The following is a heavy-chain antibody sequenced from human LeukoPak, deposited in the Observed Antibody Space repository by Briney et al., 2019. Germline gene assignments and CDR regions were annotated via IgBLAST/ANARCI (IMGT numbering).Heavy chain of an antibody. V-gene: IGHV1-2*06. Sequence: ASVKVSCKASGYTFIGYYMHWVRQAPGQGLEWMGRINPNSGDTNYAQKFQGRVTMTRDTSISTAYMELSSLRSDDTAVYYCARTAARRFDYWGQGTLVTVSS. CDR1: GYTFIGYY. CDR2: INPNSGDT. D-gene: IGHD6-6*01. CDR3: ARTAARRFDY. J-gene: IGHJ4*02.